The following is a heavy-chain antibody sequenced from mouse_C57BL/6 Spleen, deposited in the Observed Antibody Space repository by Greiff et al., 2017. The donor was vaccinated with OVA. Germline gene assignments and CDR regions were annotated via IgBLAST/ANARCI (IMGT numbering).Heavy chain of an antibody. V-gene: IGHV5-4*03. D-gene: IGHD1-1*01. Sequence: EVKVVESGGGLVKPGGSLKLSCAASGFTFSSYAMSWVRQTPEKRLEWVATISDGGSYTYYPDNVKGRFTISRDNAKNNLYLQMSHLKSEDTAMYYCARVNYYGSSYDAMDYWGQGTSVTVSS. CDR3: ARVNYYGSSYDAMDY. CDR2: ISDGGSYT. CDR1: GFTFSSYA. J-gene: IGHJ4*01.